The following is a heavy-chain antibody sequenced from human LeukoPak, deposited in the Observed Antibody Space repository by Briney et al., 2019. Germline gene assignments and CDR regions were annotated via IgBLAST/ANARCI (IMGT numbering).Heavy chain of an antibody. CDR2: ISGSGGST. V-gene: IGHV3-23*01. D-gene: IGHD1-26*01. CDR3: AKDHRRELLSLDY. CDR1: GFTFSSYG. Sequence: GGSLRLSCAASGFTFSSYGMSWVRQAPGKGLEWVSAISGSGGSTYYADSVKGRFTISRDNSKNTLYLQMNSLRAEDTAVYYCAKDHRRELLSLDYWGQGTLVTVSS. J-gene: IGHJ4*02.